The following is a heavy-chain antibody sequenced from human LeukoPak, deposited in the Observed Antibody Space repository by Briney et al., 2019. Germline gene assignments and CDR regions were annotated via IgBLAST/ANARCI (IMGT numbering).Heavy chain of an antibody. J-gene: IGHJ2*01. V-gene: IGHV3-53*01. CDR2: IYSGGST. CDR1: GFTVGSNY. CDR3: ARDRKQWLVRYFDL. D-gene: IGHD6-19*01. Sequence: GGSLRLSCAASGFTVGSNYMSWVRQAPGKGLEWVSVIYSGGSTYYADSVKGRFTISRDNSKNTLYLQMNSLRAEDTAVYYCARDRKQWLVRYFDLWGRGTLVTVSS.